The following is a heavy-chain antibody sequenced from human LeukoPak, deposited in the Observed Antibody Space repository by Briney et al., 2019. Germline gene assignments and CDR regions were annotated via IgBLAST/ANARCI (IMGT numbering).Heavy chain of an antibody. CDR1: GGSISSYY. J-gene: IGHJ4*02. CDR3: AKDDVATIDY. Sequence: SETLSLTCTVSGGSISSYYWSWIRQPPGKGLEWIGYIYYSGSTNYNPSLKSRVTISVDTSKNQFSLKLSSVTAADTAVYCCAKDDVATIDYWGQGTLVTVSS. V-gene: IGHV4-59*01. D-gene: IGHD5-12*01. CDR2: IYYSGST.